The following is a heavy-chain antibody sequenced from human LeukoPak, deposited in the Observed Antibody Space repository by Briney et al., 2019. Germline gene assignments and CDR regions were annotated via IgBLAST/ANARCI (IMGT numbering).Heavy chain of an antibody. J-gene: IGHJ4*02. CDR3: AKSLDAQAVADPFDY. D-gene: IGHD6-19*01. V-gene: IGHV3-30*18. CDR1: GFIFSTYD. Sequence: PGGSLRLSCAASGFIFSTYDMHWVRQAPGKGLEWVAVVSYDGSNIYHAASVQGRFTISRDNSKNTLYPQMNSLRAEDTAVYYCAKSLDAQAVADPFDYWGQGTLVTVSS. CDR2: VSYDGSNI.